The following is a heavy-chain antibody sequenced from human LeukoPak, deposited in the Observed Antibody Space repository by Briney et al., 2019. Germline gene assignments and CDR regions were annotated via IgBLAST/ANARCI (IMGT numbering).Heavy chain of an antibody. CDR1: GFTFPNAW. J-gene: IGHJ4*02. CDR2: IKSQTEGATT. Sequence: GGSLRLSCATSGFTFPNAWLSWVRQAPGEGLQWIGHIKSQTEGATTDYATPVKGRFTIWRDDSANTLYLQMNGLRTDDTAVYYCATGGHYFGSWGQGTLVTVSS. V-gene: IGHV3-15*01. CDR3: ATGGHYFGS.